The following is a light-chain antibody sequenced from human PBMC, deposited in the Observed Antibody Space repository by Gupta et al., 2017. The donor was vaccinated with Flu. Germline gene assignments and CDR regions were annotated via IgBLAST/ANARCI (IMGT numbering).Light chain of an antibody. CDR1: QSISNW. Sequence: DIQMTQSPSTLSASVGDRVTITCRASQSISNWLAWYQQKPGKAPKLLIYGASNLQSGVPSRFSGSASGTEFTLTISSLQPDDFATYYCHHYTGFSNGFGQGTRLEIK. CDR3: HHYTGFSNG. J-gene: IGKJ2*03. CDR2: GAS. V-gene: IGKV1-5*03.